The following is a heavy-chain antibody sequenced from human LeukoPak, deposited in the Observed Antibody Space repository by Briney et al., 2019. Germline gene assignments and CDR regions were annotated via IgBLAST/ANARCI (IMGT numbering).Heavy chain of an antibody. V-gene: IGHV1-8*01. CDR3: ARGPPDWGYDY. D-gene: IGHD7-27*01. J-gene: IGHJ4*02. Sequence: ASVKVSCKASGYTFTSYDFNWVRQATGQRPEWMGWMSPNSGDTGYAQKFQDRVTMTRNTSISTAYMELSSLRSDDTAVYYCARGPPDWGYDYWGPGTLVTVSS. CDR2: MSPNSGDT. CDR1: GYTFTSYD.